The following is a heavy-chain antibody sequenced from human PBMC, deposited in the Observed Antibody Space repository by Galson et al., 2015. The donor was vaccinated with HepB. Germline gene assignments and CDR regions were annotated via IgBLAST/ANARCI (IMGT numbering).Heavy chain of an antibody. CDR3: ARVAYGTDAFDV. D-gene: IGHD4-17*01. CDR2: ISPYNRQT. V-gene: IGHV1-18*01. Sequence: SVKVSCKASGYTFSTYSITWVRQAPGQGLEWMGWISPYNRQTNYAQKLQGRVTMTTDTSTSTAYMELRSLRSDDTAVYYCARVAYGTDAFDVRGQGTMVTVSS. J-gene: IGHJ3*01. CDR1: GYTFSTYS.